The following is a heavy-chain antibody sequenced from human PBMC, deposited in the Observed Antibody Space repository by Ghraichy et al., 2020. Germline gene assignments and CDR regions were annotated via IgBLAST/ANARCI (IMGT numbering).Heavy chain of an antibody. D-gene: IGHD3-22*01. V-gene: IGHV1-18*04. CDR2: ISAYNGNT. Sequence: ASVKVSCKASGYTFSSYGISWVPQAPGQGLERMGWISAYNGNTNYAQKLQGRVTMTTDTSTSTAYMELRSLRSDDTAVYYCARASIGYDSSGYYCDYWGHGILVNVSS. CDR3: ARASIGYDSSGYYCDY. CDR1: GYTFSSYG. J-gene: IGHJ4*01.